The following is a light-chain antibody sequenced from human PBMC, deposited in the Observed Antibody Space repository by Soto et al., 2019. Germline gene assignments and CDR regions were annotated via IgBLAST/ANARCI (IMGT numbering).Light chain of an antibody. J-gene: IGLJ1*01. V-gene: IGLV1-40*01. CDR1: SSNIGAGYD. Sequence: QSVLTQPPSVSGAPGQRVTISCTGSSSNIGAGYDVHWYQQLPGTAPKLLIYGNSNRPSGVPDRFSGSKSGTSASLAITGLQAEDEADYYCQSYDSSLSCRVFGNGTKVTVL. CDR3: QSYDSSLSCRV. CDR2: GNS.